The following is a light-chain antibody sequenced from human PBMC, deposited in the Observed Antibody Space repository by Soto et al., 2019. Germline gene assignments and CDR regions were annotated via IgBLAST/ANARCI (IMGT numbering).Light chain of an antibody. J-gene: IGKJ2*01. CDR1: QSVFYSSNNNNY. Sequence: DIVMTQSPDSLAVSLGERATINCTSSQSVFYSSNNNNYFAWYQQKSGQPPKVVIYWASTRESGVPDRFIGSGSGTHFTLTINSLQAEDVAVYYCQQYYTTPYTFGQGTKLEIK. V-gene: IGKV4-1*01. CDR2: WAS. CDR3: QQYYTTPYT.